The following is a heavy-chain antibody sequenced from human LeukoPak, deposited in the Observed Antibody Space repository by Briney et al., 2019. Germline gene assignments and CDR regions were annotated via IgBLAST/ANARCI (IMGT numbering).Heavy chain of an antibody. J-gene: IGHJ4*01. CDR2: IRQDGGEK. CDR1: GFTFTDYW. D-gene: IGHD6-13*01. Sequence: QPGGSLRLSCAVSGFTFTDYWMNWVRQAPGKGLEWVASIRQDGGEKSYVDSVKGRFTISRDNTKGSLYLQINSLRAEDTAVYYCARAGTAAGLYFDLWGQGTLVTVSS. V-gene: IGHV3-7*01. CDR3: ARAGTAAGLYFDL.